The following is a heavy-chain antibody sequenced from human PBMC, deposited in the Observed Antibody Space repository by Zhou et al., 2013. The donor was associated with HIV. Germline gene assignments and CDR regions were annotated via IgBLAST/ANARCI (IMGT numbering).Heavy chain of an antibody. J-gene: IGHJ6*03. CDR3: AKTGSWVVAGSEDFMDV. D-gene: IGHD2-15*01. V-gene: IGHV1-46*04. Sequence: QVQLVQSGAEIKRPGASVKVSCKASGYTFTTYYINWIRQAPGQGLEWMGIIKPRSGDTTYAQKLQGRVTMTTDTSTSTVDLELRRLTSDDTAIYYCAKTGSWVVAGSEDFMDVWGKGTAVTVSS. CDR1: GYTFTTYY. CDR2: IKPRSGDT.